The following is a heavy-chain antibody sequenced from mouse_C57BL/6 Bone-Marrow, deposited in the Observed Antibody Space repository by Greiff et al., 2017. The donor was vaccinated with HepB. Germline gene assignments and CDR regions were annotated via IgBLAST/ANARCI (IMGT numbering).Heavy chain of an antibody. CDR2: INPYNGGT. Sequence: EVQLQQSGPVLVKPGASVKMSCKASGYTFTDYYMNWVKQSHGKSLEWIGVINPYNGGTSYNQKFKGKATLTVDKSSNTAYLQLSSLTSEDTAVYYCTTDYYGSSYVGYWGQGTTLTVSS. J-gene: IGHJ2*01. D-gene: IGHD1-1*01. CDR3: TTDYYGSSYVGY. V-gene: IGHV1-19*01. CDR1: GYTFTDYY.